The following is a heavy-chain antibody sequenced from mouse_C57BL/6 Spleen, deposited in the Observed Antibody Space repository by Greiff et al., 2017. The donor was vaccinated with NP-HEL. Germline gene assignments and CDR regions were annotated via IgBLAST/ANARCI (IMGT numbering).Heavy chain of an antibody. D-gene: IGHD2-1*01. CDR1: GFTFSDYY. Sequence: DVMLVESGGGLVQPGGSLKLSCAASGFTFSDYYMYWVRQTPEKRLEWVAYISNGGGSTYYPDTVKGRFTISRDNAKNTLYLQMSRLKSEDTAMYYCARNYGNYDWFAYWGQGTLVTVSA. V-gene: IGHV5-12*01. CDR3: ARNYGNYDWFAY. J-gene: IGHJ3*01. CDR2: ISNGGGST.